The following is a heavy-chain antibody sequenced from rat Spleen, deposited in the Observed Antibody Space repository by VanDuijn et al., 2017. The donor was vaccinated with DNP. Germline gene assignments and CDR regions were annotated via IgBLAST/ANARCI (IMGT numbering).Heavy chain of an antibody. CDR2: ISYSGST. D-gene: IGHD4-3*01. CDR1: GYSITSHY. J-gene: IGHJ2*01. Sequence: EVQLQESGPGLVKPSQSLSLTCSVTGYSITSHYWGWIRKFPGNKMEYIGHISYSGSTNYNPSLKSRISITRDTSKNQFFLQLNSVTTEDTATYFCARFGGGPDFWGQGVMVTVSS. CDR3: ARFGGGPDF. V-gene: IGHV3-1*01.